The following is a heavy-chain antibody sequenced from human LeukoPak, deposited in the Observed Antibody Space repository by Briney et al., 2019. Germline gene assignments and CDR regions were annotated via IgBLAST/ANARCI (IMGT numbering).Heavy chain of an antibody. CDR3: ATPLDVTTPMDGFDY. Sequence: PGGSLRLSCAASEFTFSSYAMIWVRQAPGKGLEWVSAISGSGGSTYYADSVKGRFTISRDNSKNTLYLQMNSLRTEDTAVYSCATPLDVTTPMDGFDYWGQGTLVTVSS. CDR1: EFTFSSYA. V-gene: IGHV3-23*01. J-gene: IGHJ4*02. D-gene: IGHD5-18*01. CDR2: ISGSGGST.